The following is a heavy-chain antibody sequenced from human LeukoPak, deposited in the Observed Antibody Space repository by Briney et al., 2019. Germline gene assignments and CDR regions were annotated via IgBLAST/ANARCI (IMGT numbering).Heavy chain of an antibody. CDR2: ISSTSGTI. J-gene: IGHJ4*02. D-gene: IGHD6-19*01. V-gene: IGHV3-48*01. CDR1: GFTFSSYS. CDR3: ARDRYSSGWFSFDY. Sequence: PGGSLRLSCAASGFTFSSYSMNWVRQAPGKGLEWVSYISSTSGTIHYADPVKGRFTISRDNAMNSLYLQVNSLRAEDTAVYYCARDRYSSGWFSFDYWGQGTLVTVSS.